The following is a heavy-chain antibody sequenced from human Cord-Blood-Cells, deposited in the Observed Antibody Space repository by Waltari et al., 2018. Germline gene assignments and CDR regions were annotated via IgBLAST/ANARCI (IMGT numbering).Heavy chain of an antibody. CDR3: ASPYSSSSRGYYYYYGMDV. Sequence: EVQLVESGGGLIQPGGSLRLSCAASGFTVSSNYMSWVRQAPGKGLGWVAVIYSGGSTYYADSVKGRFTISRDNSKNTLYLQMNSLRAEDTAVYYCASPYSSSSRGYYYYYGMDVWGQGTTVTVSS. J-gene: IGHJ6*02. V-gene: IGHV3-53*01. CDR1: GFTVSSNY. CDR2: IYSGGST. D-gene: IGHD6-6*01.